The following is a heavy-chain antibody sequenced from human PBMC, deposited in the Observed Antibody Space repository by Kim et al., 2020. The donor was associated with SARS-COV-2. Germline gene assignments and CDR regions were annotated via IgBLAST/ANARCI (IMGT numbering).Heavy chain of an antibody. V-gene: IGHV3-48*03. Sequence: DSVKGRFTISRDNAKNSLYLQMNSLRAEDTAVYYCARGSGRDGYNYEFDYWGQGTLVTVSS. D-gene: IGHD5-12*01. J-gene: IGHJ4*02. CDR3: ARGSGRDGYNYEFDY.